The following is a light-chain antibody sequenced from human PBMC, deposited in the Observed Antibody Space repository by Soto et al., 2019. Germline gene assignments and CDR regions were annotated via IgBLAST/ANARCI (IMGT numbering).Light chain of an antibody. Sequence: QSALTQPASVSGSPGQSITISCTGTSRDVGNYNLVSWYQQHPDKAPKLIIYEVSERPSGVSDRFSGSKSGNTASLTISGLQADDEADYYCCSYAGSGSLFVVFGGGTKVTVL. V-gene: IGLV2-23*02. CDR2: EVS. CDR1: SRDVGNYNL. J-gene: IGLJ3*02. CDR3: CSYAGSGSLFVV.